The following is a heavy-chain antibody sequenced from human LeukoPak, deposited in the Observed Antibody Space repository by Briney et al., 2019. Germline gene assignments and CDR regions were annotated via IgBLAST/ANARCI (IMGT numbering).Heavy chain of an antibody. CDR3: AKARAGDITAAFNY. Sequence: GGSLRLSCVASGFAFNNYAMSWVRQAPGKGLEWVSGISDSGGSTHYADSVKGRFTISRDNSENTLNLQMNSLRAEDTAIYYCAKARAGDITAAFNYWGQGTLVTVSS. V-gene: IGHV3-23*01. CDR2: ISDSGGST. D-gene: IGHD6-13*01. J-gene: IGHJ4*02. CDR1: GFAFNNYA.